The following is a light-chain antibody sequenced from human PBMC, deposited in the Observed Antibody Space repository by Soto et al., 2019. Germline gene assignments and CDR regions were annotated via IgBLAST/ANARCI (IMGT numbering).Light chain of an antibody. Sequence: DIQMTQSPSSLSASVGDRVTITCRASQSINNYLNWYQQKPGKAPKLLIYAASSLESGVPSRFSGSGSGTDFTLTISSLQPEDFATYYCQQIYSTPLGITFGPGTKVDIK. CDR2: AAS. J-gene: IGKJ3*01. CDR1: QSINNY. CDR3: QQIYSTPLGIT. V-gene: IGKV1-39*01.